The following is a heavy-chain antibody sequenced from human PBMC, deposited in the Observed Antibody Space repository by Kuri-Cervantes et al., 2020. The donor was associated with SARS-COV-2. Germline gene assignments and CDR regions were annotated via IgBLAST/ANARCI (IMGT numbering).Heavy chain of an antibody. Sequence: GGSLRLSCAASGFTVSSNYMSWVRQAPGKGLEWVSVIYSGGSTYYADSVKGRFTISRDNSKNTLYLQMNSLRAEDTAVYYCARVPSGDGAWYFDLWGRGTLVTVSS. CDR3: ARVPSGDGAWYFDL. D-gene: IGHD7-27*01. V-gene: IGHV3-66*01. CDR2: IYSGGST. CDR1: GFTVSSNY. J-gene: IGHJ2*01.